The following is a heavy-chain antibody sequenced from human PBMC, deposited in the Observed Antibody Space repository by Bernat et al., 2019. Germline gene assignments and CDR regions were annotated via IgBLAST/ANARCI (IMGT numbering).Heavy chain of an antibody. CDR1: GSTFSSYA. Sequence: QVQLVESGGGVVQPGRSLRLSCAASGSTFSSYAMHWVRQAPGKGLEWVAVISHDGSNKYYADSVKGRFTISRDNSKNTLYLQMNSLRAEDTAVYYCAKDAFYDFGPGPYYYYYGMDVWGQGTTVTVSS. CDR2: ISHDGSNK. D-gene: IGHD3-3*01. V-gene: IGHV3-30*04. CDR3: AKDAFYDFGPGPYYYYYGMDV. J-gene: IGHJ6*02.